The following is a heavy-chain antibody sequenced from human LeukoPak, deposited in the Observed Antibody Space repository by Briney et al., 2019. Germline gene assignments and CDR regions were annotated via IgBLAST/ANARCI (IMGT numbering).Heavy chain of an antibody. J-gene: IGHJ4*02. CDR2: IWYDGTNK. Sequence: GRSLRLSCAASGFSFSSYGMHWVRQAPGKGLEWVAVIWYDGTNKYYADSVKGRFTISRDNSKNTQYLQMNSLRAEDTAVYYCARDQRGFSYSKYYFDYWGQGTLVTVSS. D-gene: IGHD5-18*01. V-gene: IGHV3-33*01. CDR3: ARDQRGFSYSKYYFDY. CDR1: GFSFSSYG.